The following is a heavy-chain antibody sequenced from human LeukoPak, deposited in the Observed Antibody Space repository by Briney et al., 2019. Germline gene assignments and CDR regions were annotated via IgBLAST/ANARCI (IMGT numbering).Heavy chain of an antibody. Sequence: SETLSFTCTVSGGSISSSSYYWGWLRQPPGKGLEWIGSIYYSGSTYYNPSLKSRVTISVDTSKNQFSLKLSSVTAADTAVYYCARQPQTRSYYYDSSGYLDYWGQGTLVTVSS. V-gene: IGHV4-39*01. J-gene: IGHJ4*02. CDR3: ARQPQTRSYYYDSSGYLDY. CDR1: GGSISSSSYY. D-gene: IGHD3-22*01. CDR2: IYYSGST.